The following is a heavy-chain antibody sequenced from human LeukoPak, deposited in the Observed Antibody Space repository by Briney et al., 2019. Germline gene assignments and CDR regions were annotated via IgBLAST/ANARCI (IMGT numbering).Heavy chain of an antibody. CDR3: AKDPGIVVVTIT. CDR1: GFTFSSYG. J-gene: IGHJ5*02. V-gene: IGHV3-30*02. Sequence: GGSLRLSCAASGFTFSSYGMHWVRHAPGKGLEWVAFIRYDGSNKYYADSVKGRFTISRDNSKNTLYLQMNSLRAEDTAVYYCAKDPGIVVVTITWGQGTLVTVSS. CDR2: IRYDGSNK. D-gene: IGHD3-22*01.